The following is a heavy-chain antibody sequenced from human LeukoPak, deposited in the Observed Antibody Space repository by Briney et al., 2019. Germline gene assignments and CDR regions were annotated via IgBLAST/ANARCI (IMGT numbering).Heavy chain of an antibody. V-gene: IGHV3-48*03. CDR2: ISSSGTII. CDR1: GFTFSSYE. J-gene: IGHJ6*02. D-gene: IGHD3-16*01. CDR3: ARERPGGYFYYGMGV. Sequence: GGSLRLSCADSGFTFSSYEMNWVRQAPGKGLEWVSYISSSGTIIYYADSVKGRFIISRDNAKKSLYLQMNSLRAEDTAVYFCARERPGGYFYYGMGVWGLGTTVTVSS.